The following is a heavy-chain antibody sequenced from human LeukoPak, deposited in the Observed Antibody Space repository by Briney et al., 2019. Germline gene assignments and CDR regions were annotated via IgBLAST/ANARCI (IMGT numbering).Heavy chain of an antibody. CDR3: AKTESVTMVRGAIDY. Sequence: GGSLRLSCAASGFTFSNYAMSWVRQAPGKGLEWVSAISGTSGSTYYADSVQGRFTISRDNSKNTLYLQMSSLRAEDTAAYYCAKTESVTMVRGAIDYWGQGTLVTVSS. CDR1: GFTFSNYA. V-gene: IGHV3-23*01. J-gene: IGHJ4*02. D-gene: IGHD3-10*01. CDR2: ISGTSGST.